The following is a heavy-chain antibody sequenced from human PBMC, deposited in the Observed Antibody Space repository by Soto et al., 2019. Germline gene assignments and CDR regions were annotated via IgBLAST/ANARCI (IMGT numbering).Heavy chain of an antibody. V-gene: IGHV4-31*03. CDR3: ANMKRGGYKYYFDY. CDR2: IYYSGST. CDR1: GASISSGAYY. J-gene: IGHJ4*02. Sequence: SETLSLTCTVSGASISSGAYYWSWIRQHPGKGLEWIGYIYYSGSTYYNPSLKSRVTISVDTSKNQFSLKLSSVTAADTAVYYCANMKRGGYKYYFDYWGQGTLVTVSS. D-gene: IGHD5-12*01.